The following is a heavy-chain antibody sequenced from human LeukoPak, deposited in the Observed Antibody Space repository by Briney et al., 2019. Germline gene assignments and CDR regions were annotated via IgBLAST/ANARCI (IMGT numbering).Heavy chain of an antibody. V-gene: IGHV4-4*02. CDR1: GGSISSSNW. D-gene: IGHD6-13*01. Sequence: SGTLSLTCAVSGGSISSSNWWSWVRQPPGKGLEWIGEIYHSGSTNYNPSLKSRVTISVDKSKNQFSLKLSSVTAADTAVYYCARVSVAAAGTEGVIGFDYWGQGTLVTVSS. CDR3: ARVSVAAAGTEGVIGFDY. J-gene: IGHJ4*02. CDR2: IYHSGST.